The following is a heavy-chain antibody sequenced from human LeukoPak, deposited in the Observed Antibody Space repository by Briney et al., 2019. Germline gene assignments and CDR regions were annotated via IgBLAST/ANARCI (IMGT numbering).Heavy chain of an antibody. CDR1: GYTFTGYG. V-gene: IGHV1-8*03. Sequence: AGVKVSCKASGYTFTGYGINWVREATGQGLEWMGWINLKGGTSGYAQKFQGRVTIPRKTSISTAYRERSSLRSEDTAVYYCARGAGKGAFDIWGEGTMVTVSS. D-gene: IGHD3-10*01. J-gene: IGHJ3*02. CDR3: ARGAGKGAFDI. CDR2: INLKGGTS.